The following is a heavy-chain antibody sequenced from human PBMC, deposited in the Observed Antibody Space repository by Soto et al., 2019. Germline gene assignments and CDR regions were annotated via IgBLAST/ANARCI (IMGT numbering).Heavy chain of an antibody. CDR2: ISGSGGST. V-gene: IGHV3-23*01. Sequence: GGSLRLSCAASGFTFSSYAMSWVRQAPGKGLEWVSAISGSGGSTYYADSVKGRFTISRDNSKNTLYLQMNSLRAEDTAVYYCAKDARITAAGLTYYYYGMDVWGQGTTVTVSS. CDR3: AKDARITAAGLTYYYYGMDV. CDR1: GFTFSSYA. J-gene: IGHJ6*02. D-gene: IGHD6-13*01.